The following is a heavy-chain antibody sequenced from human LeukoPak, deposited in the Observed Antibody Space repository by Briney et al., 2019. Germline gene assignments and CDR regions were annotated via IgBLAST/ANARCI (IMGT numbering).Heavy chain of an antibody. CDR2: IRSDGSNK. CDR3: AKDTIWYFDY. V-gene: IGHV3-30*02. D-gene: IGHD2/OR15-2a*01. CDR1: GFTFSSYC. J-gene: IGHJ4*02. Sequence: GGSLRLSCAASGFTFSSYCMRWVRQAPGKGLEWVAFIRSDGSNKYYADSVKGRFTISRDNSKNTMYLQMNSLRAEDTAVYYCAKDTIWYFDYWGQGTLVTVSS.